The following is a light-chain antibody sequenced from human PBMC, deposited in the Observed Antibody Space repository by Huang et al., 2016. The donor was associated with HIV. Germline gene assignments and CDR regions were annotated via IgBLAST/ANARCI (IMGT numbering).Light chain of an antibody. CDR1: QGISSN. Sequence: IQLTQSPSSLSASVGDRVTISCRASQGISSNVAWYQQNPGRAPRVMIYGASTLQSGVPARFSGSGSGTDFTLTISSLQPEDFATYYCQQLNTYPITFGQGTRLEIK. V-gene: IGKV1-9*01. J-gene: IGKJ5*01. CDR3: QQLNTYPIT. CDR2: GAS.